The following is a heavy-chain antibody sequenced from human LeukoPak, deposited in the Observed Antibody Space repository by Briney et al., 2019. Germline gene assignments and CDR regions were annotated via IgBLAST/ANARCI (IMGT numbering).Heavy chain of an antibody. D-gene: IGHD3-10*01. CDR1: GFTFSSYA. J-gene: IGHJ3*02. Sequence: GGSLRVSCAASGFTFSSYAMSWVRQAPGKGLEWVSVIYSGGSTYYADSVKGRFTISRDNSKNTLYLQMNSLRAEDTAVYYCARIAYNYGWGAFDIWGQGTMVTVSS. CDR2: IYSGGST. V-gene: IGHV3-66*01. CDR3: ARIAYNYGWGAFDI.